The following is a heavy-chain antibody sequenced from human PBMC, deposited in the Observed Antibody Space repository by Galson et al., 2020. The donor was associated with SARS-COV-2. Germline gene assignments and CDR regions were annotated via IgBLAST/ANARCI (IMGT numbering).Heavy chain of an antibody. Sequence: ASVKVSCKVSGYTLTELSMHWVRQAPGKGLEWMGGFDPEDGETIYAQKFQGRVTMTEDTSTDTAYMELSSLRSEDTAVYYCATLLSSAVTTSLAFDIWGQGTMVTVSS. J-gene: IGHJ3*02. V-gene: IGHV1-24*01. D-gene: IGHD4-17*01. CDR2: FDPEDGET. CDR3: ATLLSSAVTTSLAFDI. CDR1: GYTLTELS.